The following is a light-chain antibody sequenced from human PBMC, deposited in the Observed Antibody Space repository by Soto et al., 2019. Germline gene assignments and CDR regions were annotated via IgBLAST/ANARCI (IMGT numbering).Light chain of an antibody. Sequence: QAVVTQSSSASASLGSSVKLTCTLSSGHISYIIAWHQQQPGKAPRYLMKLEGSGIDQKGSGVPDRFTGSSSGADRYLTISNLQSDDEADYYCETWDTYTRVFGGGTQLTVL. CDR2: LEGSGID. CDR3: ETWDTYTRV. V-gene: IGLV4-60*03. J-gene: IGLJ3*02. CDR1: SGHISYI.